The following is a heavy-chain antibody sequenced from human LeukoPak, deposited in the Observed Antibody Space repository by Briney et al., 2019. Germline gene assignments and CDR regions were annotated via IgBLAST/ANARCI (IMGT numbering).Heavy chain of an antibody. Sequence: SETLALTCTVCGGSISSSSYYWGWIRQPPGKGLEWIGRISYSGNTYYTPSLKGRVTITVDTSKNQFSLKLSSVTAADTAVYYCARFYYGDYGEEHWGQGTLVTVSS. D-gene: IGHD4-17*01. J-gene: IGHJ1*01. V-gene: IGHV4-39*01. CDR1: GGSISSSSYY. CDR3: ARFYYGDYGEEH. CDR2: ISYSGNT.